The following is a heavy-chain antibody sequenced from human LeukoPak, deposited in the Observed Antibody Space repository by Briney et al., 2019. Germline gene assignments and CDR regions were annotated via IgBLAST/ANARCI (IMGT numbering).Heavy chain of an antibody. D-gene: IGHD5-18*01. Sequence: PGGSLRLSCTASGFTFGDYALSWIRQPPGKGLEWIGEINHSGSTNYNPSLKSRVTISVDTSKNQFSLKLSSVTAADTAVYYCAGMRGDSAAMVKIDYWGQGTLVTVSS. CDR1: GFTFGDYA. V-gene: IGHV4-34*08. CDR3: AGMRGDSAAMVKIDY. CDR2: INHSGST. J-gene: IGHJ4*02.